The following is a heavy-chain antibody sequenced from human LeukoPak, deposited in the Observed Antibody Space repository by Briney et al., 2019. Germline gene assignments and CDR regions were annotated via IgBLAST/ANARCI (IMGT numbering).Heavy chain of an antibody. CDR2: ISYSGSP. V-gene: IGHV4-31*03. CDR3: ASTRIVGAMPFDI. Sequence: SETLSLTCTVSGASISSGGYYWSWIRQHPGKGLEWIGYISYSGSPYYNPSLKSRVTISVDTSRNQFSLKLSSVTAADTAVYYCASTRIVGAMPFDIWGQGTMVTVSS. J-gene: IGHJ3*02. D-gene: IGHD1-26*01. CDR1: GASISSGGYY.